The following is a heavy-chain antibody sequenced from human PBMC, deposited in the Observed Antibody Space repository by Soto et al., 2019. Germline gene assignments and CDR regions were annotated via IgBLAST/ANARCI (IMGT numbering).Heavy chain of an antibody. J-gene: IGHJ4*02. CDR3: AKESDGTFSFDH. CDR1: GFTFDDYT. Sequence: GGSLRLSCAASGFTFDDYTMHWVRQAPGKGLEWVSLISWDGADTFYAGSVKGRFTISRDNTKSSLYLQLNSLVTEDTAVYYCAKESDGTFSFDHWGQGVLVTVSS. D-gene: IGHD1-26*01. CDR2: ISWDGADT. V-gene: IGHV3-43*01.